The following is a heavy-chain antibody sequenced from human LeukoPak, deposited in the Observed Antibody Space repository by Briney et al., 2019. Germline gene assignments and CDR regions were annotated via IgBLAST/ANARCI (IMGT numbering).Heavy chain of an antibody. D-gene: IGHD7-27*01. CDR1: GYTFTGYY. CDR3: ARGTGAPNYFDY. V-gene: IGHV1-2*02. CDR2: INPNGGGT. J-gene: IGHJ4*02. Sequence: ASVKVSCKASGYTFTGYYIHWVRQAPGQGLEWMAWINPNGGGTNYAQKFQGRVAVTRDSSISTAYMELRGLTSDDTAVFYCARGTGAPNYFDYWGQGTLVTVSS.